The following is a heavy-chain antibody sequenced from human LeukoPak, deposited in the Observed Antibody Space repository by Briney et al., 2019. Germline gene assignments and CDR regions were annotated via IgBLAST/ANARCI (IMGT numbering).Heavy chain of an antibody. CDR3: AREVVIVVEPAANTIDY. CDR1: GFIFRDYT. J-gene: IGHJ4*02. Sequence: PGGSLRLSCAASGFIFRDYTMNWVRQAPGKGLEWVSAISKSSTYIKYADSVKGRFTVSRDNAKNSLFLQMNSLRVEDTAVYYCAREVVIVVEPAANTIDYWGQGTRVTVSS. CDR2: ISKSSTYI. D-gene: IGHD2-2*01. V-gene: IGHV3-21*01.